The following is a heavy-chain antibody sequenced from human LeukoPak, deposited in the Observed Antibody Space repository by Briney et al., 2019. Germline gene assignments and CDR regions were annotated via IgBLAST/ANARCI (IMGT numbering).Heavy chain of an antibody. D-gene: IGHD2-2*01. Sequence: SLKLSCAASGVTFSSYAMSWVRQAPGPGLEWLWGNIRFFCTVNYAQKFQGTVTITAYESTSTAHMEQTSLRAEDTAVYYCARGTSSCIRGFDIWGQGTMVTVSS. CDR1: GVTFSSYA. V-gene: IGHV1-69*13. CDR2: NIRFFCTV. J-gene: IGHJ3*02. CDR3: ARGTSSCIRGFDI.